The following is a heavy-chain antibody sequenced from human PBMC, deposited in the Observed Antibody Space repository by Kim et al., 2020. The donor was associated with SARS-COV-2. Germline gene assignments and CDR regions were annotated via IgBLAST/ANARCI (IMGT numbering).Heavy chain of an antibody. J-gene: IGHJ4*02. Sequence: GGSLRLSCAASGFTFSSYAMSWVRQAPGKGLEWVSAISGSGGSTYYADSVKGRFTISRDNSKNTLYLQMNSLRAEDTAVYYCAKHRYDSSGSRMDYWGQGTLVTVSS. CDR2: ISGSGGST. D-gene: IGHD3-22*01. CDR1: GFTFSSYA. CDR3: AKHRYDSSGSRMDY. V-gene: IGHV3-23*01.